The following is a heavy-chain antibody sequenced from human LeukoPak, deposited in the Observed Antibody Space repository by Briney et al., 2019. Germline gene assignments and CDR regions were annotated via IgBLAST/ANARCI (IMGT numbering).Heavy chain of an antibody. V-gene: IGHV4-34*01. Sequence: SETLSLTCAVYGGSFSGYYWSWIRQPPGKGLEWLGEINHSGSTNYNPSLKSRVTISVDTSKNQFSLKLSSVTAADTAVYYCARGQAYGDYDLDYWGQGTLVTVSS. CDR1: GGSFSGYY. CDR3: ARGQAYGDYDLDY. CDR2: INHSGST. J-gene: IGHJ4*02. D-gene: IGHD4-17*01.